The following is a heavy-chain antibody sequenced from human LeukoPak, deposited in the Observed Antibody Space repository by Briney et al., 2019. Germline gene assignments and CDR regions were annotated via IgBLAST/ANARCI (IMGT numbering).Heavy chain of an antibody. J-gene: IGHJ4*02. D-gene: IGHD5-18*01. V-gene: IGHV3-30*03. CDR1: GFPFNTYG. CDR3: VTEDIATVYDY. Sequence: PGGSLRLSCAASGFPFNTYGLHWVRQAPGKGLEWVALISFDGGVRYYADSVKGRFTISRDNSKNTLYLQMNSLRSEDSAVYYCVTEDIATVYDYWGQGTLVTVSS. CDR2: ISFDGGVR.